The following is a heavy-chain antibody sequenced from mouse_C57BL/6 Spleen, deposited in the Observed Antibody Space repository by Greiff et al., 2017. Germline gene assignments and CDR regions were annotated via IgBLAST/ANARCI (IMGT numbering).Heavy chain of an antibody. V-gene: IGHV1-26*01. CDR2: INPYIGGT. J-gene: IGHJ2*01. CDR3: ARFVIYYAY. Sequence: VVKPGASVKISCKASGYSFTDYYMNWVKQSHGKSLEWIGDINPYIGGTSYNQKFKGKATLTVDKSSSTAYMELRSLTSEYSAVDYCARFVIYYAYWGQGTTLTVSS. D-gene: IGHD1-1*01. CDR1: GYSFTDYY.